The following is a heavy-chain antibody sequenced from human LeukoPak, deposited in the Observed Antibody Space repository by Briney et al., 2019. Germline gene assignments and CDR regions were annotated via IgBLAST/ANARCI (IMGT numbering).Heavy chain of an antibody. CDR1: GFTFSSYS. D-gene: IGHD2-21*02. J-gene: IGHJ4*02. CDR3: AGGFVLGAAKNYFDY. CDR2: ISSSGTI. Sequence: PGGSLRLSCAASGFTFSSYSMNWVRQAPGKGLEWVSYISSSGTIYYADSVKGRFTISRDNARNSLSLQMNSLRDEDTAVYYCAGGFVLGAAKNYFDYWGQGALVTVSS. V-gene: IGHV3-48*02.